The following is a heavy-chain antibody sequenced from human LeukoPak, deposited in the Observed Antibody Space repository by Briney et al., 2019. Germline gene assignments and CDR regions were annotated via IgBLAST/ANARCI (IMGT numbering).Heavy chain of an antibody. CDR1: GDSFSSNSAA. D-gene: IGHD3-9*01. Sequence: SQTLSLTCAISGDSFSSNSAAWNWIRQSPSRGLEWLGRTYYRSKWYNDYAVSVKSRITINPDTSKNQFSLQLNSVTPEDTAVYYCAREAWDYDILTGYQYSNWFDPWGQGTLVTVSS. V-gene: IGHV6-1*01. CDR3: AREAWDYDILTGYQYSNWFDP. CDR2: TYYRSKWYN. J-gene: IGHJ5*02.